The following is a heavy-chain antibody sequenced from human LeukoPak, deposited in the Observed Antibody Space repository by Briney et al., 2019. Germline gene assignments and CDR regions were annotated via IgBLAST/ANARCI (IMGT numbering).Heavy chain of an antibody. CDR1: GYSFTDFY. CDR2: INPNSGGT. D-gene: IGHD3-10*01. Sequence: GASVKVSCKASGYSFTDFYIHWVRQAPGQGLEWMGRINPNSGGTSYAQKFQGRVTMTRDTSISTAYMELNRLRSDDTALYYCTRGGVRSSDYYYMDLGAKGTTVTVSS. J-gene: IGHJ6*03. V-gene: IGHV1-2*02. CDR3: TRGGVRSSDYYYMDL.